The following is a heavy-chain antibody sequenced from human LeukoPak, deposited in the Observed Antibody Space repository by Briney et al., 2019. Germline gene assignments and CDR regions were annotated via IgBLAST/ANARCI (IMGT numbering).Heavy chain of an antibody. CDR2: ISDRGGST. CDR1: GITLSNYG. Sequence: GGSLRLSCVVSGITLSNYGMSWVRQAPGKGLEWVAGISDRGGSTNYADSVKGRFTISRDNPKNTLYLQMNSLRSEDTAVYFCAKRGVVIRAVLVVGFHKEAYYFDSWGQRALVTVSS. V-gene: IGHV3-23*01. D-gene: IGHD2-15*01. J-gene: IGHJ4*02. CDR3: AKRGVVIRAVLVVGFHKEAYYFDS.